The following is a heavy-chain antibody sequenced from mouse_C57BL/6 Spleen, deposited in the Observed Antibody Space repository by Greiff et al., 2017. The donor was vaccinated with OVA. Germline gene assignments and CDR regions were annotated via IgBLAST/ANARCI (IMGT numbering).Heavy chain of an antibody. CDR1: GYTFTDYE. CDR3: TRGGYDGYYFY. Sequence: VQLQQSGAELVRPGASVTLSCKASGYTFTDYEMHWVKQTPVHGLEWIGAIDPETGGTAYNQKFKGKAILTADKSSSTAYMELRSLTSEDSAVYYCTRGGYDGYYFYWGQGTTLTVSS. V-gene: IGHV1-15*01. CDR2: IDPETGGT. D-gene: IGHD2-3*01. J-gene: IGHJ2*01.